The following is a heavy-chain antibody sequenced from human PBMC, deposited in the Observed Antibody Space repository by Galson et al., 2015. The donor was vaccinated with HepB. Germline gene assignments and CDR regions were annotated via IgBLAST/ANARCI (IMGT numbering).Heavy chain of an antibody. CDR3: ARGNSGGSYFLSPEYYFDY. CDR2: IPTAGDT. J-gene: IGHJ4*02. Sequence: SLRLSCAASGFTFSRYDMHWVRQATGKRLEWVSAIPTAGDTYYPGSVKGRFTISRENAKNSLYLQMNSLRAGDTAVYFCARGNSGGSYFLSPEYYFDYWGQETLVTVSS. D-gene: IGHD1-26*01. V-gene: IGHV3-13*01. CDR1: GFTFSRYD.